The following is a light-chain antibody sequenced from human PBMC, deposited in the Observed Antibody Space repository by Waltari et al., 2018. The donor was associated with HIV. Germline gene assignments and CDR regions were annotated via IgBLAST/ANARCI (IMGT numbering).Light chain of an antibody. J-gene: IGLJ3*02. CDR1: SPTLGNNF. V-gene: IGLV1-51*01. CDR2: DNN. CDR3: GTWDSGKNVWV. Sequence: QSVLTQPPSVSAARGQPVTSPCPGSSPTLGNNFVFWYQQVTGAAPKLVLYDNNERPSGIRDRFSGSKSGTSATLDITGLQPGDEADYYCGTWDSGKNVWVFGGGTKLTVL.